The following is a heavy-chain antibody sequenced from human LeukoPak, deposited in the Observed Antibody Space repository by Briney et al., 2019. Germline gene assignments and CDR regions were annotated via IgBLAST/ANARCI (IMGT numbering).Heavy chain of an antibody. D-gene: IGHD3-22*01. CDR3: ARGGHSSGYYYRLPFDY. CDR2: ISYDGSNK. V-gene: IGHV3-30-3*01. CDR1: GFAFSNYA. J-gene: IGHJ4*02. Sequence: GGSLRLSCAASGFAFSNYAMHWVRQAPGKGLEWVAVISYDGSNKYYADSVKGRFTISRDNSKNTLYLQMNSLRAEDTAVYYCARGGHSSGYYYRLPFDYWGQGTLVTVSS.